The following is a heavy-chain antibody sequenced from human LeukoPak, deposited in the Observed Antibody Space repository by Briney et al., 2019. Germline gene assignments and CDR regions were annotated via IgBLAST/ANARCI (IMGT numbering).Heavy chain of an antibody. CDR1: GGTFSSYA. V-gene: IGHV1-69*04. D-gene: IGHD3-22*01. J-gene: IGHJ4*02. CDR3: ARDPIVYGLSSTYYYDSSGYIFDY. CDR2: IIPILGIA. Sequence: SVKVSCKASGGTFSSYAISWVRQAPGQGLEWMGRIIPILGIANYAQKFQGRVTITADKSTSTAYMELSSLRSEDTAVYYCARDPIVYGLSSTYYYDSSGYIFDYWGQGTLVTVSS.